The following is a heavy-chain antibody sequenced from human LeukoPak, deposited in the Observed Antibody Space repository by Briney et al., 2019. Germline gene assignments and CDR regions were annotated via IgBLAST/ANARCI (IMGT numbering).Heavy chain of an antibody. CDR3: ARTPAMVAYYYYMDV. V-gene: IGHV5-51*01. D-gene: IGHD5-18*01. CDR2: IYPGDSDT. CDR1: GYSFTSYW. Sequence: GESLKISCKGSGYSFTSYWIGWVRQMPGKGLEWMGIIYPGDSDTRYSPSFQGQVTISADKSISTAYLQWSSLKASDTAMYYCARTPAMVAYYYYMDVWGKGTTVTDSS. J-gene: IGHJ6*03.